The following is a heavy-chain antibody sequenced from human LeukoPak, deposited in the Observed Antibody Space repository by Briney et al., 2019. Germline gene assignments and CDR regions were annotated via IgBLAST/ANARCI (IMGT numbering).Heavy chain of an antibody. V-gene: IGHV1-2*02. CDR3: ARDDSYYYDSSGSEAFDI. Sequence: ASVKVSCKASGYTFTGYYMHWVRQAPGQGLEGMGWINPNSGGTNYAQKFQGRVTMTRDTSISTAYMELSRLRSDDTAVYYCARDDSYYYDSSGSEAFDIWGQGTMVTVSS. D-gene: IGHD3-22*01. CDR1: GYTFTGYY. J-gene: IGHJ3*02. CDR2: INPNSGGT.